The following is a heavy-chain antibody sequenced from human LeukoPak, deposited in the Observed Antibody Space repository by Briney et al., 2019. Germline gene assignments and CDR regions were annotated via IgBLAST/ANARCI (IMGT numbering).Heavy chain of an antibody. CDR3: ARHLTVRDLVHYYYYGMDV. J-gene: IGHJ6*02. Sequence: TSETLSLTCTVSGGSISSSSYSWGWIRQPPGKGLEWIGSIYYSGSTYYNPSLKSRVTISVDTSKNQFSLKLSSVTAADTAVYYCARHLTVRDLVHYYYYGMDVWGQGTTVAVFS. CDR2: IYYSGST. CDR1: GGSISSSSYS. D-gene: IGHD3-10*01. V-gene: IGHV4-39*01.